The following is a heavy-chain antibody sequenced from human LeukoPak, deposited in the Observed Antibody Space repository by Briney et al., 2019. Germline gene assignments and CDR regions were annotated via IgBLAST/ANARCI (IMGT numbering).Heavy chain of an antibody. CDR2: MSYSGTT. D-gene: IGHD3-22*01. J-gene: IGHJ3*02. CDR1: GGSISSFY. V-gene: IGHV4-59*08. Sequence: PSGTLSLTCTVSGGSISSFYWSWIRQPPGKGLEWIGYMSYSGTTNYNPSLKSRVTISVDTSKNQFSLKLSSVTAADTAVYYCARAITMIVVVGPYDAFDIWGQGTMVTVSS. CDR3: ARAITMIVVVGPYDAFDI.